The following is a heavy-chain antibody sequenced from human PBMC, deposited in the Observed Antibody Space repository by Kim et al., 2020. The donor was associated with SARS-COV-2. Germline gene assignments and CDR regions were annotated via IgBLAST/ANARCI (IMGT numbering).Heavy chain of an antibody. D-gene: IGHD3-3*01. CDR1: GGSISSSSYY. V-gene: IGHV4-39*01. J-gene: IGHJ5*02. Sequence: SETLSLTCTVSGGSISSSSYYWGWIRQPPGKGLEWIGSIYYSGSTYYNPSLKSRVTISVDTSKNQFSLKLSSVTAADTAVYYCARHRFDTIFGVVIIPGWFDPWGQGPLVTVSS. CDR3: ARHRFDTIFGVVIIPGWFDP. CDR2: IYYSGST.